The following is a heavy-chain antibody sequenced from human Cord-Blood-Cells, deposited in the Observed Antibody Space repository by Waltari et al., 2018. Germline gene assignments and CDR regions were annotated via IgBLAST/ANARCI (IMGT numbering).Heavy chain of an antibody. D-gene: IGHD2-2*02. CDR3: ATAVQYCSSTSCYTSIFDY. J-gene: IGHJ4*02. CDR2: FDPEDGET. V-gene: IGHV1-24*01. CDR1: GYTLTELS. Sequence: QVQLVQSGAEVKKPGASVKVSCKVSGYTLTELSMHWVRQAPGKGLEWMGGFDPEDGETIYSQKFQGRVTMTEDTSTDTAYMELSSLRSEDTAMYYCATAVQYCSSTSCYTSIFDYWGQGTLVTVSS.